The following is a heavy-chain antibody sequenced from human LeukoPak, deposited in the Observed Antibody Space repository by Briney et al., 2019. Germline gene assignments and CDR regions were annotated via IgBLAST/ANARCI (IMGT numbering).Heavy chain of an antibody. CDR1: GYTFTSYY. CDR3: ARATSVVTLGY. J-gene: IGHJ4*02. CDR2: INPSGGST. Sequence: ASVKVSCKASGYTFTSYYMHWVRQAPGQGLEWMGIINPSGGSTSYAQKFQGRVTMTRDTSTSTVYMELSSLRPEDTAVYYCARATSVVTLGYWGQGTLVTVSS. D-gene: IGHD4-23*01. V-gene: IGHV1-46*01.